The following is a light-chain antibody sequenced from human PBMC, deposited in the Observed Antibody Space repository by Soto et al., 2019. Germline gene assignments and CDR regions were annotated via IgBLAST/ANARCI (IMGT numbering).Light chain of an antibody. Sequence: DIEMSQSPSSLSASLGDIVTITCRASQSLNRWLAWYQQKPGKAPKLLIYDAYSLQSGVTSRFSGSGSGTEFALTISSLQPEDFATYYCLQHNTYPPTFGPGTKVDIK. CDR3: LQHNTYPPT. CDR2: DAY. J-gene: IGKJ1*01. V-gene: IGKV1-5*01. CDR1: QSLNRW.